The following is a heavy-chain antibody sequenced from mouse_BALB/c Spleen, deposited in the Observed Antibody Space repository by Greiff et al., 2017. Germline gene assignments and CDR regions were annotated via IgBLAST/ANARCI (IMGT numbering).Heavy chain of an antibody. D-gene: IGHD3-1*01. CDR1: GYTFTSYT. V-gene: IGHV1-4*01. J-gene: IGHJ3*01. CDR3: ARSGNPPFAY. Sequence: VQGVESGAELARPGASVKMSCKASGYTFTSYTMHWVKQRPGKGLEWIGYINPSSGYTNYKQKFKDKATLTADKSSSTAYMQLSSLTSEDSAVYYCARSGNPPFAYWGQGTLVTVSA. CDR2: INPSSGYT.